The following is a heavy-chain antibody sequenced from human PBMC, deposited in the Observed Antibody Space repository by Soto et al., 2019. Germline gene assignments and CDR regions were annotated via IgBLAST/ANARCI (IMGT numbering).Heavy chain of an antibody. CDR3: ARIPQIAVAGTRFGYFDL. J-gene: IGHJ2*01. V-gene: IGHV3-33*01. CDR2: IWYDGSNK. D-gene: IGHD6-19*01. Sequence: ESGGGVVPPGRSLRLSCAASGVIFSSYGMHWVRQAPGKGLEWLAVIWYDGSNKYYADSVKGRFTISRDNSKNTLYLQMNSLGAEDTAVYYCARIPQIAVAGTRFGYFDLWGRGTLVTVSS. CDR1: GVIFSSYG.